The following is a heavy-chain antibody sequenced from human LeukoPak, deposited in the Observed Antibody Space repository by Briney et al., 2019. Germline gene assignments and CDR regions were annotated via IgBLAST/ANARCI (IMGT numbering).Heavy chain of an antibody. CDR3: AKECDYSPGHKFDL. D-gene: IGHD3-10*01. CDR2: LFTGGGRT. Sequence: EGSLRLSCAASGFTFNNYLMSWVRQAPGKGLEWVSVLFTGGGRTLYADSVKGRFTISGDTSRTTLYLQMNGLRAEDTAVYYCAKECDYSPGHKFDLWGQGTLVTVSS. J-gene: IGHJ4*02. CDR1: GFTFNNYL. V-gene: IGHV3-23*01.